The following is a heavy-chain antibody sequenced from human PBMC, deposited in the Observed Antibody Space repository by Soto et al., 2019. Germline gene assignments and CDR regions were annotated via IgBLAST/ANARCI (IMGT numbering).Heavy chain of an antibody. V-gene: IGHV1-69*13. D-gene: IGHD6-13*01. J-gene: IGHJ3*02. CDR2: IIPIFGTA. CDR3: ARDGAAAVDAFDI. Sequence: SVKVSCKASGGTFSSYAISWVRQAPGQGLEWMGGIIPIFGTANYAQKFQGRVTITADESTSTAYMELSSLRAEDTAVYYCARDGAAAVDAFDIWGRGTMVTVSS. CDR1: GGTFSSYA.